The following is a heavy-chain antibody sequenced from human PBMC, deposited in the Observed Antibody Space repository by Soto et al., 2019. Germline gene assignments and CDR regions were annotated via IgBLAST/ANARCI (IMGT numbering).Heavy chain of an antibody. CDR1: GGSISSGGYY. Sequence: QVQLQESGPGLVKPSQTLSLTCTVSGGSISSGGYYWSWIRQHPGKGLEWIGCIYYSGSTYYNPSLKSRVTISVDTSKNQFALKLSSVTAADTAVYYCARAGLSYGYYYYYMDVWGKGTTVTVSS. CDR3: ARAGLSYGYYYYYMDV. J-gene: IGHJ6*03. V-gene: IGHV4-31*03. CDR2: IYYSGST. D-gene: IGHD6-13*01.